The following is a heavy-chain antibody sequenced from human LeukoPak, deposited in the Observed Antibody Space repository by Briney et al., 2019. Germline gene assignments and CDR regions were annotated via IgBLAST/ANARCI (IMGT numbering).Heavy chain of an antibody. V-gene: IGHV1-18*01. D-gene: IGHD2-15*01. J-gene: IGHJ5*02. CDR1: GYTFSSYG. CDR2: ISAYNGNT. CDR3: ARVRSGGWFDP. Sequence: ASVKVSYKASGYTFSSYGISWVRQAPGQGLEWMGWISAYNGNTNYAQKLQGRVTMTTDTSTSTAYMELRSLRSDDTAVYYCARVRSGGWFDPWGQGTLVTVSS.